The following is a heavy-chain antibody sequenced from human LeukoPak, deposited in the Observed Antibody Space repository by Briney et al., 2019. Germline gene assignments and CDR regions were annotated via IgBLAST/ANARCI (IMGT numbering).Heavy chain of an antibody. CDR2: IIPIFGTA. V-gene: IGHV1-69*13. J-gene: IGHJ3*02. Sequence: ASVKVSCKASGCTFISYAISWVRQAPGQGLEWMGGIIPIFGTANYAQKFQGRVTITADESTSTAYMELSSLRSEDTAVYYCARGTLDAFDIWGQGTMVTASS. CDR3: ARGTLDAFDI. D-gene: IGHD2-2*01. CDR1: GCTFISYA.